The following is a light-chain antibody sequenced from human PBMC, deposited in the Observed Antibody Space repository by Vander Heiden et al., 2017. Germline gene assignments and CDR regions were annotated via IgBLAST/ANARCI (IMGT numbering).Light chain of an antibody. J-gene: IGLJ3*02. CDR2: EGS. CDR3: CAYAGSSLPV. V-gene: IGLV2-23*01. Sequence: PGQSITISCTGTSSDVGSYNLVSWYQQDPGKAPKLMVYEGSKRPAGVSNRFSGSKSGNTASLTISGPQAEDEADYYCCAYAGSSLPVFGGGTKLTVL. CDR1: SSDVGSYNL.